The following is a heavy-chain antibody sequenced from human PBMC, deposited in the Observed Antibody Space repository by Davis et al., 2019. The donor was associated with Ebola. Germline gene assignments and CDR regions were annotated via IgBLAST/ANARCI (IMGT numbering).Heavy chain of an antibody. Sequence: GESLKISCAASGFTVSSNYMSWVRQAPGKGLEWVSVIHSGGNTYYADSVKGRFTISRDIAKNTVSLQMNSLRAKDTAVYYCARAIVGAAARCFDPWGQGTLVTVSS. CDR3: ARAIVGAAARCFDP. V-gene: IGHV3-53*01. CDR1: GFTVSSNY. J-gene: IGHJ5*02. D-gene: IGHD1-26*01. CDR2: IHSGGNT.